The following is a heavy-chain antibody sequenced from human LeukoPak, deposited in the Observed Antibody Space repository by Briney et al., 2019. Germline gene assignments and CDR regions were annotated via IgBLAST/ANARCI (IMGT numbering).Heavy chain of an antibody. V-gene: IGHV3-53*01. CDR2: IYSGGST. CDR1: GFTVSSNY. CDR3: ATLAPGYSSGWNHIDY. J-gene: IGHJ4*02. Sequence: PGGSLRLSCAASGFTVSSNYMSWVRQAPGKGLEWVSVIYSGGSTYYADSVKGRFTISRDNAKNTLYLQMNSLRAEDTAVYYCATLAPGYSSGWNHIDYWGQGTLVTVSS. D-gene: IGHD6-19*01.